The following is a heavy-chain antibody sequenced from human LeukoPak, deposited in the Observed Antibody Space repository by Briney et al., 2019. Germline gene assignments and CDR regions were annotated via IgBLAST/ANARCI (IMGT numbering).Heavy chain of an antibody. D-gene: IGHD6-13*01. V-gene: IGHV3-23*01. CDR1: GFTFSNYA. J-gene: IGHJ4*02. CDR2: ISSSGDST. CDR3: ASLYSSSYDY. Sequence: PGGSLRLSCAASGFTFSNYAMGWVRQAPGKGLEWVSSISSSGDSTFYADSVKGRYTISRDTSKNTLSLQMNSLRDDDTAVYHCASLYSSSYDYWGQGTLVTVSS.